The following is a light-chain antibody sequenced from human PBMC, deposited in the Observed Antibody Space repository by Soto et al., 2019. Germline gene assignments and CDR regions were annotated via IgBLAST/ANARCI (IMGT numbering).Light chain of an antibody. Sequence: QSALTQPASVSGSLGQSITMSCTGTSTDVGGYNFVSWYQQHPDKAPTLLIYEVTNRPSGVSNRFSGSKSGNTASLTISGLQAEDEADYYCSSYTSTGTPVFGTGTKVTVL. J-gene: IGLJ1*01. CDR1: STDVGGYNF. CDR3: SSYTSTGTPV. V-gene: IGLV2-14*01. CDR2: EVT.